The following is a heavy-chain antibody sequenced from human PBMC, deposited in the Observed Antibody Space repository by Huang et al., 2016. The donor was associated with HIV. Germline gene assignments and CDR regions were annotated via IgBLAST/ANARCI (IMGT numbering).Heavy chain of an antibody. J-gene: IGHJ5*01. D-gene: IGHD1-7*01. CDR1: GVSLKRYS. CDR3: VRGELRHQLSSAWFDS. Sequence: QEQLQQWGEGLLKPSDTLSLTCAVYGVSLKRYSWNWIRQTPEKGLEWIGEVFHRRGNNYAPDGDGRVTMSIDTLKNQLSLRYINVAAADTAVYYCVRGELRHQLSSAWFDSWGQGNMVTVSS. V-gene: IGHV4-34*02. CDR2: VFHRRGN.